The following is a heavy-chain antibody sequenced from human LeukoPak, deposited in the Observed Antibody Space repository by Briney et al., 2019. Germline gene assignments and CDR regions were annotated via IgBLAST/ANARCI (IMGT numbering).Heavy chain of an antibody. V-gene: IGHV3-30*02. CDR2: IRYDGSNK. Sequence: GGSLRLSCAASGFTFSSYGMHWVRQAPGKGLEWVTFIRYDGSNKYYADSVKGRFTISRDNSKNTLYLQMNSLRAEDTAVYYCAKDLFGANDAFDIWGQGTMVTVSS. CDR3: AKDLFGANDAFDI. CDR1: GFTFSSYG. D-gene: IGHD3-16*01. J-gene: IGHJ3*02.